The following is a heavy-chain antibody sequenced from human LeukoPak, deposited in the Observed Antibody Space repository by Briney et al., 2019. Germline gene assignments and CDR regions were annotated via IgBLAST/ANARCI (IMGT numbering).Heavy chain of an antibody. J-gene: IGHJ6*03. CDR3: ARDWGVEARPGYMDV. CDR1: GFTFDDYG. Sequence: PGGSLRLSCAASGFTFDDYGMSWVRQAPGKGLEWVSGINWNGGSTGYADSVKGRFTISRDNAKNSLYLQMNSLRAEDTALYYCARDWGVEARPGYMDVWGKGTTVTVSS. D-gene: IGHD6-6*01. CDR2: INWNGGST. V-gene: IGHV3-20*04.